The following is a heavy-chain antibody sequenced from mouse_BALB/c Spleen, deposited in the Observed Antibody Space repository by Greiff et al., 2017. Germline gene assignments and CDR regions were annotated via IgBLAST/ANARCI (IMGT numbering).Heavy chain of an antibody. J-gene: IGHJ4*01. CDR1: GFSLSTSGMG. CDR3: ARRVYGEGYAMDY. Sequence: QVQLKESGPGILQPSQTLSLTCSFSGFSLSTSGMGVSWIRQPSGKGLEWLAHIYWDDDKRYNPSLKSRLTISKDTSRNQVFLKITSVDTADTATYYCARRVYGEGYAMDYWGQGTSVTVSS. V-gene: IGHV8-12*01. D-gene: IGHD2-13*01. CDR2: IYWDDDK.